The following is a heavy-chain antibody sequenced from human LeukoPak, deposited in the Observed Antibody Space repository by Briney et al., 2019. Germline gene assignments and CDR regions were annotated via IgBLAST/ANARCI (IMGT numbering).Heavy chain of an antibody. CDR1: GGSISSSSYY. V-gene: IGHV4-39*01. CDR3: ARQSVVVAVAGMDY. D-gene: IGHD6-19*01. Sequence: PETLSLTCTVSGGSISSSSYYWGWIRQPPGKGLEWIGSIYYSGSTYYNPSLKSRVTISVDTSKNQFSLKLSSVTAADTAVYYCARQSVVVAVAGMDYWGQGTLVTVSS. CDR2: IYYSGST. J-gene: IGHJ4*02.